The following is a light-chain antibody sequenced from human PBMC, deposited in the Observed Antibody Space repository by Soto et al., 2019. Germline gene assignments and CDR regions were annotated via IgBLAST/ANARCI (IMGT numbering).Light chain of an antibody. CDR3: SSYAGNNVVI. V-gene: IGLV2-8*01. CDR2: EVT. CDR1: SSDVGGYNY. J-gene: IGLJ2*01. Sequence: LTQPPSASGSPRQSVTISCTGTSSDVGGYNYVSWYQQHPGKVPKLLIYEVTRRPSGVPDRFSGSKSGNTASLTVSALQAEDEAHYYCSSYAGNNVVIFGGGTKLTVL.